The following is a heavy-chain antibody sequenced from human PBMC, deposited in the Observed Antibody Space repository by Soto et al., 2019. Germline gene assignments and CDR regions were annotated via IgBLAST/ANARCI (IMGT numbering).Heavy chain of an antibody. V-gene: IGHV4-59*01. Sequence: SETLSLTCTVSGGSISNYYWSWIRQPPGKGLEWIGYIHYTGITDYNPSLKSRVTISLDTSKNQFSLKLTSVTAADTAVYYCAREGVLNYSYYYVDVWGEGTTVTVSS. CDR3: AREGVLNYSYYYVDV. D-gene: IGHD3-3*01. J-gene: IGHJ6*03. CDR1: GGSISNYY. CDR2: IHYTGIT.